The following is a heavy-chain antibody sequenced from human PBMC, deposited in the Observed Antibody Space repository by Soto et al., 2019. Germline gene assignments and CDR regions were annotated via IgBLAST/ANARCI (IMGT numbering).Heavy chain of an antibody. D-gene: IGHD2-2*01. J-gene: IGHJ6*02. CDR3: ARSQGSSTSLEIYYYYYYGMDV. CDR1: GGTFSSYA. V-gene: IGHV1-69*01. CDR2: IIPISGTA. Sequence: QVQLVQSGAEVKKPGSSVKVSCKASGGTFSSYAISWVRQAPGQGLEWMGGIIPISGTANYAQKFQRRVTITADESTSTAYMEPISLRTEDTAVYYCARSQGSSTSLEIYYYYYYGMDVWGQGTTVTVS.